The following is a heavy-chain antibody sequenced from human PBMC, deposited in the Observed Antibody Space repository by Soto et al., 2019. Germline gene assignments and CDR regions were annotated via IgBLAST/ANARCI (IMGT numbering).Heavy chain of an antibody. CDR3: ARDQATPGTGPYYYYYGMDV. J-gene: IGHJ6*02. V-gene: IGHV4-39*07. D-gene: IGHD5-12*01. Sequence: PSETLSLTCTVSGGSISSSSYYWGWIRQPPGKGLEWIGSIYYSGSTYYNPSLKSRVTISVDTSKNQFSLKLSSVTAADTAVYYCARDQATPGTGPYYYYYGMDVWGQGTTVTVSS. CDR2: IYYSGST. CDR1: GGSISSSSYY.